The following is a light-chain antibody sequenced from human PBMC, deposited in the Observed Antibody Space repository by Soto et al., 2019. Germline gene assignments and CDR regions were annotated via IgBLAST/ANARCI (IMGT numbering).Light chain of an antibody. J-gene: IGKJ2*01. V-gene: IGKV3-20*01. CDR3: RQYGSSPSYT. Sequence: EIVLTQSPGTLSLSPGERATLSCRASQSVSSSSYVGSYQEKRRHAPKLLIYGSSSSATGIPNRFSGRGSVTDFTLTISRLEPEDFAVYYCRQYGSSPSYTFGQGTKVEIK. CDR2: GSS. CDR1: QSVSSSSY.